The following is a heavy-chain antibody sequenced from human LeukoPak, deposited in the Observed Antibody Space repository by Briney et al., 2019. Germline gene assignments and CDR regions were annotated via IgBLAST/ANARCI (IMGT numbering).Heavy chain of an antibody. V-gene: IGHV3-30*03. D-gene: IGHD2-2*01. CDR1: RFTFSSYG. J-gene: IGHJ3*02. CDR2: ISCDGSNK. CDR3: ARGHGVVAASDDAFDI. Sequence: QTGGSLRLSCAASRFTFSSYGMHWVRQAPGKGLVWVAGISCDGSNKYYADSVKGRFTISRDNSKKSLYLQMNSLRAEDTAVYYCARGHGVVAASDDAFDIWGQGTMVTVSS.